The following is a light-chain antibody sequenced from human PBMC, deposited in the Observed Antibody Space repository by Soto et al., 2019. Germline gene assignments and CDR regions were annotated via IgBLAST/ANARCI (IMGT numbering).Light chain of an antibody. J-gene: IGKJ1*01. CDR1: QSISSN. CDR3: QQYADWPRT. CDR2: GAS. Sequence: EIVMTQSPATLSVSPGEGVTLSCRAGQSISSNLAWYQQRPGQAPRLLIYGASARATGIPARFSGSGSGTEFTLTISSLQSEDSAVYYCQQYADWPRTFGLGTKVDIK. V-gene: IGKV3-15*01.